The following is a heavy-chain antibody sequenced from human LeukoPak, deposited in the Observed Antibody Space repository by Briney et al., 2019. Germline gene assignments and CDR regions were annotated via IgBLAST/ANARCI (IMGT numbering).Heavy chain of an antibody. J-gene: IGHJ2*01. V-gene: IGHV3-48*03. Sequence: GGSLRLSCAASGFTFSSYEMNWVRQAPGKGLEWVSYISSSGSTIYYADSVKGRFTISRDNAKNSLYLQMNSLRAEDTAVYYCARDTSLPDYGDYRAQYQKYWYFDLWGRGTLVTVSS. CDR1: GFTFSSYE. CDR2: ISSSGSTI. D-gene: IGHD4-17*01. CDR3: ARDTSLPDYGDYRAQYQKYWYFDL.